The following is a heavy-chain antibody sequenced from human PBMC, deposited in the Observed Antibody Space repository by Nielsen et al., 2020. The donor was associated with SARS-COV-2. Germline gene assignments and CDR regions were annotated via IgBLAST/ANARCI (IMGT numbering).Heavy chain of an antibody. CDR2: ISYDGSNK. V-gene: IGHV3-30*18. CDR1: GFTFSSYG. J-gene: IGHJ4*02. CDR3: AKSVFVGSSPGDY. Sequence: GGSLRLSCAASGFTFSSYGMHWVRQAPGKGLEWVAAISYDGSNKYYADPVKGRFTISRDNSKNTLYLQMNSLRAEDTAVYYCAKSVFVGSSPGDYWGQGTLVTVSS. D-gene: IGHD6-13*01.